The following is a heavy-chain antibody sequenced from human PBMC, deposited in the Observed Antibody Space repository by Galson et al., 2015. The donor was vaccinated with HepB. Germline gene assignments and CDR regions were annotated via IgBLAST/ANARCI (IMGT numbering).Heavy chain of an antibody. Sequence: SLRLSCAASGFTFSSKFMSWVRQAPGKGLEWVSVIYSGGNTYYADSVKGRFTISRDNSKNTLYLQMNRLRAEDTAVYYCASEVGEGGAIDIWCPGTMCTASS. CDR3: ASEVGEGGAIDI. CDR2: IYSGGNT. V-gene: IGHV3-53*01. D-gene: IGHD3-10*01. J-gene: IGHJ3*02. CDR1: GFTFSSKF.